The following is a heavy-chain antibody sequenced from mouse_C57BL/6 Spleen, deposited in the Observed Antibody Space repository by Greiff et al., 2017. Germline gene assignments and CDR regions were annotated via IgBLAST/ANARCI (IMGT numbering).Heavy chain of an antibody. D-gene: IGHD1-1*01. V-gene: IGHV3-6*01. J-gene: IGHJ3*01. Sequence: DVKLQESGPGLVKPSQSLSLTCSVTGYSITSGYYWNWIRQFPGNQLEWMGYISYDGSNNYNPSLKNRISITRDTSKNQFFLKLNSVTTEDTATYYWAREGDYYGSSYWFAYWGQGTLVTVSA. CDR3: AREGDYYGSSYWFAY. CDR2: ISYDGSN. CDR1: GYSITSGYY.